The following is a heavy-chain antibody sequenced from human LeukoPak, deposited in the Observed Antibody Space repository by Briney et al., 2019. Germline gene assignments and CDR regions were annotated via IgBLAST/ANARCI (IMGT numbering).Heavy chain of an antibody. D-gene: IGHD3-10*01. CDR1: GYTFTSYG. CDR3: ARDHHDKITMVRGVTNWFDP. J-gene: IGHJ5*02. V-gene: IGHV1-18*01. Sequence: GASVKVSCKASGYTFTSYGISWVRQAPGQGLEWMGWISAYNGNTNYAQKPQGRVTMTTDTSTSTAYMELRSLRSDDTAVYYCARDHHDKITMVRGVTNWFDPWGQGTLVTVSS. CDR2: ISAYNGNT.